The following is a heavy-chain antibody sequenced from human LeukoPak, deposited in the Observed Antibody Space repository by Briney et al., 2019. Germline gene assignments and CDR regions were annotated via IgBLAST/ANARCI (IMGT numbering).Heavy chain of an antibody. Sequence: PGGSLRLSCAASGFIFGDFAMSWVRQAPGKGLEWVSAISGSGGSTYYADSVKGRFTISRDNSKNTLYLQMNSLRAEDTAVYYCAKGAQYYYYYYMDVWGKGTTVTVSS. J-gene: IGHJ6*03. CDR1: GFIFGDFA. V-gene: IGHV3-23*01. CDR3: AKGAQYYYYYYMDV. CDR2: ISGSGGST.